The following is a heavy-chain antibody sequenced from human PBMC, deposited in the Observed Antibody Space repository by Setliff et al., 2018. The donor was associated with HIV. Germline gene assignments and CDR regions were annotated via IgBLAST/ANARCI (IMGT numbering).Heavy chain of an antibody. D-gene: IGHD2-15*01. J-gene: IGHJ6*03. CDR3: ARVVAATHYYYHYMDV. CDR1: GGSISSGSYY. V-gene: IGHV4-61*09. CDR2: IYTSETT. Sequence: TLSLTCNVSGGSISSGSYYWSWIRQPAGKELEWIGHIYTSETTNYNPSLKSRVTISLDTSNNHFSLKLRSVTATDTAVYYCARVVAATHYYYHYMDVWGKGTTVTVSS.